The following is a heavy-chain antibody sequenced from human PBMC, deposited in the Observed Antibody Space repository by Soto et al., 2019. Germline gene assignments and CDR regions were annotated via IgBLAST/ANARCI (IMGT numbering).Heavy chain of an antibody. CDR1: GYTFTGYN. Sequence: QVQLVQSGAEVKKPGASVKVSCKASGYTFTGYNMHWVRQAPGHGLEWMRSINPNSGGTNYAQKFQGWVTMTRDTSISTAYMELSRLRSDDTAVYCCAREKSDDYIWGSYRLYDYWGQGTLVSVSS. CDR2: INPNSGGT. CDR3: AREKSDDYIWGSYRLYDY. J-gene: IGHJ4*02. V-gene: IGHV1-2*04. D-gene: IGHD3-16*02.